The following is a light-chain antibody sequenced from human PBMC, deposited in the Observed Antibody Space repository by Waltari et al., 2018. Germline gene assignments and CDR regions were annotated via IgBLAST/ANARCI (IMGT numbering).Light chain of an antibody. Sequence: QPVLTQPPSSSASPGESARLTCTLPSDINVGDFNIYWYQPKPGSPPRFPLYYKSDSEKAQGSGVPSRFSGSKDASANAGILLISGLQSEDEADYYCMFWPSNVWVFGGGTKLTVL. CDR3: MFWPSNVWV. V-gene: IGLV5-37*01. CDR2: YKSDSEK. J-gene: IGLJ3*02. CDR1: SDINVGDFN.